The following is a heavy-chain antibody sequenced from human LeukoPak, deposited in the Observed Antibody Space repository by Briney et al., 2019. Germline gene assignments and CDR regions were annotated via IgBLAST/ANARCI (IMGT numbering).Heavy chain of an antibody. D-gene: IGHD3-22*01. J-gene: IGHJ4*02. Sequence: SETLSLTCTVSGRSISSYYSSWIRQPPAKGQEWVGYIYYNGSTNSNPSLTSQVPISVDTAKHQFPLSLSSVTAAHPAGYYCAGVGAQYDSRCCRQDEFDYWGEGSLVTVSS. CDR1: GRSISSYY. CDR2: IYYNGST. V-gene: IGHV4-59*01. CDR3: AGVGAQYDSRCCRQDEFDY.